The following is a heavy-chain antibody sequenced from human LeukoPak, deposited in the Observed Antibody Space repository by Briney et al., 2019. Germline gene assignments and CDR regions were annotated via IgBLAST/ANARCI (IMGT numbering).Heavy chain of an antibody. Sequence: GGSLRLSCAASGFTLSSYWMSWVRQAPGKGLEWVANIKQDGREIYYVDSVKGRFTISRDNAKNSLYLQMNSLRAEDTAVYYCARAKADYYDSRGRPQVYFDYWGQGTLVTVSS. CDR1: GFTLSSYW. CDR3: ARAKADYYDSRGRPQVYFDY. J-gene: IGHJ4*02. D-gene: IGHD3-22*01. CDR2: IKQDGREI. V-gene: IGHV3-7*03.